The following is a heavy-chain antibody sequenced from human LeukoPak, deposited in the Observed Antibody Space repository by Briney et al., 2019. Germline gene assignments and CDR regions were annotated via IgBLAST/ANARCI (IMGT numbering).Heavy chain of an antibody. CDR3: ASVDYGDY. J-gene: IGHJ4*02. Sequence: ASVKVSCKVSGYTFTSYAMHWVRQAPGQRLEWMGWINTGNGNTQYSQKFQGRVTFTRDTSANTAYMELSSLRSEDTAVYYCASVDYGDYWGQGTLVTVSS. CDR2: INTGNGNT. D-gene: IGHD4-17*01. CDR1: GYTFTSYA. V-gene: IGHV1-3*04.